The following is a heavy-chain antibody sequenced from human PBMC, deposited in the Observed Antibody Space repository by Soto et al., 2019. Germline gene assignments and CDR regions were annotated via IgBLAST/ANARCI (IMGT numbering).Heavy chain of an antibody. CDR1: GGSISSYY. CDR3: ARTVIRYGDSNYYYYYMDV. D-gene: IGHD4-17*01. J-gene: IGHJ6*03. Sequence: SETLSLTCTVSGGSISSYYWSWIRQPPGKGLEWIGYIYYSGSTNYNPSLKSRVTISVDTSKNQFSLKLSSVTAADTAVYYCARTVIRYGDSNYYYYYMDVWGKGTTVTVSS. V-gene: IGHV4-59*08. CDR2: IYYSGST.